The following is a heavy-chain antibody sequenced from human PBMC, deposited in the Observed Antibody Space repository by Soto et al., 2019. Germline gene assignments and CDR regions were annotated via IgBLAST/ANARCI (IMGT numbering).Heavy chain of an antibody. Sequence: GSLRLSCAASGFTFSIYSMNWVRQAPGKGLEWVSYITSDRKTIHYADSVKGRFTIFRDSAKNSLYLQMNSLRAEDTAVYYCARLPTAYSSSWPVDYWGQGTLVTVSS. CDR3: ARLPTAYSSSWPVDY. J-gene: IGHJ4*02. CDR2: ITSDRKTI. D-gene: IGHD6-13*01. V-gene: IGHV3-48*01. CDR1: GFTFSIYS.